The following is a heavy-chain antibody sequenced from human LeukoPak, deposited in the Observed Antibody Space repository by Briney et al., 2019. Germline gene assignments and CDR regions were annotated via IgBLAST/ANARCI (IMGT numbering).Heavy chain of an antibody. D-gene: IGHD3-22*01. CDR1: GFNLDNYH. Sequence: GGSLRLSCAASGFNLDNYHMSWVRQAPGKGLEWVSYISSTSSFKNYADSVKGRFTISRDNAKNSLYLQMNSLRVEDTAVYYCVRDSSPYERPSSYYDAFDIWGHGTVVTVS. V-gene: IGHV3-11*06. CDR2: ISSTSSFK. J-gene: IGHJ3*02. CDR3: VRDSSPYERPSSYYDAFDI.